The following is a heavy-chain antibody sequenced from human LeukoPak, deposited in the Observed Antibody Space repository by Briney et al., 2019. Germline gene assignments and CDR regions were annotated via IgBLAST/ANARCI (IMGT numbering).Heavy chain of an antibody. CDR1: GFTFSSYG. CDR3: ARTGWLRTIDY. D-gene: IGHD5-12*01. V-gene: IGHV3-33*01. J-gene: IGHJ4*02. CDR2: IWYDGSDK. Sequence: PGRSLRLSCAASGFTFSSYGMHWVRQAPGKGLEWVAVIWYDGSDKYYADSVKGRFTISRDNSKNTLYLQMNSLRAEDTAVYYCARTGWLRTIDYWGQGTLVTVSS.